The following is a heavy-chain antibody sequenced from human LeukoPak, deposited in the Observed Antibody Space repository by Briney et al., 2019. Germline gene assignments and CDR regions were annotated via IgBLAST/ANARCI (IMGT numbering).Heavy chain of an antibody. Sequence: PGGSLRLSCAASGFTFSSYAMHWVRQAPGKGLEWVAVISYDGSNKYYADSVKGRFTISRDNSKNTLYLQMNSLRAEDTAVYYCARGSSIYYYMDVWGKGTTVTVSS. V-gene: IGHV3-30-3*01. CDR2: ISYDGSNK. CDR3: ARGSSIYYYMDV. J-gene: IGHJ6*03. CDR1: GFTFSSYA. D-gene: IGHD2-21*01.